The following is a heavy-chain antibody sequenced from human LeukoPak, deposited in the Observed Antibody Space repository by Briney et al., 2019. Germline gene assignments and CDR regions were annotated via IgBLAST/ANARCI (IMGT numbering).Heavy chain of an antibody. CDR3: AREFQYYDILTGYRPNYYYGMDV. D-gene: IGHD3-9*01. J-gene: IGHJ6*02. Sequence: ASVNVSCTASGYTFTSYAMHWVRQAPGQRLEWMGWINAGNGNTKYSQKFQGRVTITRDTSASTAYMELSGLRSEDTAVYYCAREFQYYDILTGYRPNYYYGMDVWGQGTTVTVSS. CDR2: INAGNGNT. V-gene: IGHV1-3*01. CDR1: GYTFTSYA.